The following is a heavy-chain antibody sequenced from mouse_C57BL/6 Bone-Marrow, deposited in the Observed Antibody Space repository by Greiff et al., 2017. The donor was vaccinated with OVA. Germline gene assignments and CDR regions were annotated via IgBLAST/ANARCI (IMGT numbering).Heavy chain of an antibody. CDR2: ISDGGSYT. V-gene: IGHV5-4*03. J-gene: IGHJ3*01. CDR1: GFTFSSYA. Sequence: EVMLVESGGGLVKPGGSLKLSCAASGFTFSSYAMSWVRQTPDKRLEWVATISDGGSYTYYPDNVKGRFTISRDNAKNNLYLQMSHLKSEDTAMYYCASITTVAGAYWGQGTLVTVSA. D-gene: IGHD1-1*01. CDR3: ASITTVAGAY.